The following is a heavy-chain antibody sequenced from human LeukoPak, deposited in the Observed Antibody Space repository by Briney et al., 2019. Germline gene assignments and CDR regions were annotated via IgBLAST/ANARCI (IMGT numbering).Heavy chain of an antibody. CDR3: ARDLVAAAGSWFDP. D-gene: IGHD6-13*01. V-gene: IGHV4-39*07. CDR2: IYYSGST. CDR1: GGSISSSSYY. J-gene: IGHJ5*02. Sequence: SETLSLTCTVSGGSISSSSYYWGWIRQPPGKGLEWIGSIYYSGSTYYNPSLKNRVTISVDTSKNQFSLKLSSVTAADTAVYYCARDLVAAAGSWFDPWGQGTLVTVSS.